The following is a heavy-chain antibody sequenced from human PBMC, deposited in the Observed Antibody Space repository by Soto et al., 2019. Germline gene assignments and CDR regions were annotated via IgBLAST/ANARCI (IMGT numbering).Heavy chain of an antibody. J-gene: IGHJ6*02. CDR3: ARDNIRFSWPYGMDV. V-gene: IGHV3-30-3*01. D-gene: IGHD3-3*01. Sequence: QVQLVESGGGVVQPGRSLRLSCAASGFTFSSYAMHWVRQAPGQGLKWVSVISYDGSNKYYADSVQGLFTISRDNSKNKLYLQMNRLRAENTAVYYSARDNIRFSWPYGMDVWGQWTTVTVSS. CDR1: GFTFSSYA. CDR2: ISYDGSNK.